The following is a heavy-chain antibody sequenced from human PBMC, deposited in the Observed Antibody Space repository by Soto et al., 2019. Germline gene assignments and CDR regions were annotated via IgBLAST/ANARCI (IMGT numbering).Heavy chain of an antibody. J-gene: IGHJ4*02. Sequence: GASVKVSCKASGGTFSTYAISWVRQAPGQGLEWMGGIIPIYGTANYAQKFQGRLTTTADESTSTVYMELSSLRSDDTAVYYCAREDKPGGYTPPGTSGFDSWGQGTLVTVSS. V-gene: IGHV1-69*13. CDR1: GGTFSTYA. CDR2: IIPIYGTA. CDR3: AREDKPGGYTPPGTSGFDS. D-gene: IGHD5-12*01.